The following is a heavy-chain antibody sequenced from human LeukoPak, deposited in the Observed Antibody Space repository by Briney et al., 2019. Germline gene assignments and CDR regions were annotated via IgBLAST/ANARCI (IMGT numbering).Heavy chain of an antibody. V-gene: IGHV3-66*01. CDR3: ARRASLMVRGSGIDY. J-gene: IGHJ4*02. CDR1: GFSFSGNS. CDR2: INNSGGST. Sequence: GGSLRLSCVGSGFSFSGNSMNWVRQAPGKGLEWVSGINNSGGSTYYADSVKGRFTISRDNSKNTLYLQMNSLRAEDTAVYYCARRASLMVRGSGIDYWGQGTLVTVSS. D-gene: IGHD3-10*01.